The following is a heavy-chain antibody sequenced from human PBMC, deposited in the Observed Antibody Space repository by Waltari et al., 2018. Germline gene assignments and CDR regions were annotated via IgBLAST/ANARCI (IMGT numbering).Heavy chain of an antibody. CDR3: ARGLLMNPVLIDF. V-gene: IGHV3-33*01. CDR1: GFTFSSYG. D-gene: IGHD3-16*01. J-gene: IGHJ4*02. CDR2: IWYDGNNK. Sequence: QVQLVESGGDVVQPGRSLRLSCAASGFTFSSYGMHWVRQAPGKWLGWGTVIWYDGNNKYYADSVKGRFTISRDNSKSTLYLQMDSLTAEDTAVYYCARGLLMNPVLIDFWGQGTLVTVSS.